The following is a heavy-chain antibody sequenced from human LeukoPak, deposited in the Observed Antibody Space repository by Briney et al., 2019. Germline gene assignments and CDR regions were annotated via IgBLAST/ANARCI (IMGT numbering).Heavy chain of an antibody. J-gene: IGHJ3*02. CDR1: GFTFSSYT. V-gene: IGHV3-21*01. CDR3: ARARDIVVVVAATQDAFDI. CDR2: ISPGSDYI. Sequence: PGGSLRLSCAASGFTFSSYTMNWVRQAPGKWLEWVSSISPGSDYIYYADSVRGRFTISRDNADNSLSLQMNSLRAEDTAVYYCARARDIVVVVAATQDAFDIWGQGTMVTVSS. D-gene: IGHD2-15*01.